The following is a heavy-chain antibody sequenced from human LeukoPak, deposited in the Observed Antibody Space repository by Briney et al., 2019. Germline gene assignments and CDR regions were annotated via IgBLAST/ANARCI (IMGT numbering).Heavy chain of an antibody. D-gene: IGHD5-12*01. V-gene: IGHV4-59*01. CDR3: ARENGWLRLDS. CDR2: IYYSGST. Sequence: SETLSLTCTVSGGSIRSYYWSWIRQPPGKGLEWIGYIYYSGSTNYNPSLKSRVTISVDTSKNQFSLKLSSVTAADTAVYYCARENGWLRLDSWGQGTLVTVPS. CDR1: GGSIRSYY. J-gene: IGHJ4*02.